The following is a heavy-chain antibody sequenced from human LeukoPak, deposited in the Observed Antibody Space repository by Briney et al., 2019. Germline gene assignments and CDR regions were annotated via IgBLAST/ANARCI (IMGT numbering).Heavy chain of an antibody. D-gene: IGHD3-9*01. CDR3: ARAVGYFDHSLDY. J-gene: IGHJ4*02. V-gene: IGHV4-4*02. CDR2: IYHSGST. CDR1: GGSISSSNW. Sequence: SGTLSLTCAVSGGSISSSNWWSWVRQPPGKGLEWIGEIYHSGSTNYIPSLKSRVTISVDKSKNQFSLKLSSVTAADTAVYYCARAVGYFDHSLDYWGQGTLVTVPS.